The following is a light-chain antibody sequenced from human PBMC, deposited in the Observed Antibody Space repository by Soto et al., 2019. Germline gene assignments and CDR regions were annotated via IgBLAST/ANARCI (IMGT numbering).Light chain of an antibody. CDR1: QRISSY. V-gene: IGKV1-39*01. CDR2: AAS. J-gene: IGKJ2*01. Sequence: DIQMTQSPSSLSASVGDRVTITCRASQRISSYLNWYQQKPGKAPKLLIYAASNLQSGVPSRFSGSGSGTDFTLTIISLQPEDFATYYCQQSYSIFRTFGQGTKLEIK. CDR3: QQSYSIFRT.